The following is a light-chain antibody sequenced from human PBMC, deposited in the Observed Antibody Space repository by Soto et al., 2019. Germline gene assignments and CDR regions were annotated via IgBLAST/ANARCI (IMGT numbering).Light chain of an antibody. V-gene: IGLV7-46*01. CDR3: LLYYVVAVV. J-gene: IGLJ2*01. Sequence: QTLVTQEPSLTVSPGGIVTLTCGSSTGAVTSGHYAYWFQQKPGQAPRTLIHNTNKKHSWTPARFSGSLLGGKAALTLSGAQPEDEADYYCLLYYVVAVVFGGGTKLTVL. CDR2: NTN. CDR1: TGAVTSGHY.